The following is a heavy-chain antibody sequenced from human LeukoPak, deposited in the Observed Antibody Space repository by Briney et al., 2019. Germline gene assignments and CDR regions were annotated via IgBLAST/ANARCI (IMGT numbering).Heavy chain of an antibody. V-gene: IGHV3-7*01. CDR1: GFTFSSYW. J-gene: IGHJ4*02. D-gene: IGHD5-24*01. Sequence: GGSLRLSCAASGFTFSSYWMTWVRRAPGKGPEWVAHIKEDESQKYYVDSVKGRFTISRDNAKNSLYLQMNSLRGEDTAVYYCARSKTRERPADYWGQGTLVTVSS. CDR2: IKEDESQK. CDR3: ARSKTRERPADY.